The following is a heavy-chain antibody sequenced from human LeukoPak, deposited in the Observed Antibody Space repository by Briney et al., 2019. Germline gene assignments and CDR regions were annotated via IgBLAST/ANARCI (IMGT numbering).Heavy chain of an antibody. J-gene: IGHJ4*02. CDR2: INSYGGST. Sequence: GGSLRHSCTASGFTFSSYRMHWVRQAPGKRLVWVSRINSYGGSTSYADSVKGRFTISRDKAKNTLYLQMNSLRAEDTAVYYCARRIQGMAPYYFDYWGQGTLVTVSS. V-gene: IGHV3-74*01. CDR3: ARRIQGMAPYYFDY. D-gene: IGHD5-24*01. CDR1: GFTFSSYR.